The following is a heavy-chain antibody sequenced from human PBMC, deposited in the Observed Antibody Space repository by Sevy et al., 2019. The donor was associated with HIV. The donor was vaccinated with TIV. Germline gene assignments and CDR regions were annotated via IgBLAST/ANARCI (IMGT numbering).Heavy chain of an antibody. Sequence: GGSLRLSCAASGFTFSGYGMHWVRQAPGKGLEWVTVIWYDGSHKYYVDSVKGRFTISRDNSKNTLYLQMNSLRAEDTAVYYCAGSSGWYGHDAFDIWGQGTMVTVSS. CDR2: IWYDGSHK. D-gene: IGHD6-19*01. J-gene: IGHJ3*02. CDR1: GFTFSGYG. CDR3: AGSSGWYGHDAFDI. V-gene: IGHV3-33*01.